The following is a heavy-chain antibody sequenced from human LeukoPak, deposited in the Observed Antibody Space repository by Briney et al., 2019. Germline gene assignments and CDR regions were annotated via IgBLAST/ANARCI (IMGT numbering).Heavy chain of an antibody. D-gene: IGHD3-10*01. CDR2: IRYDGSNK. J-gene: IGHJ6*02. V-gene: IGHV3-30*02. Sequence: GGSLRLSCAASGFTFSSYGMHWVRQAPGKGLEWVAFIRYDGSNKYYADSVKGRFTISRDNSKNTLYLQMNSLRAEDTAVYYCAKSITMVRGVITKYYGMDVWGQGTTVTVSS. CDR3: AKSITMVRGVITKYYGMDV. CDR1: GFTFSSYG.